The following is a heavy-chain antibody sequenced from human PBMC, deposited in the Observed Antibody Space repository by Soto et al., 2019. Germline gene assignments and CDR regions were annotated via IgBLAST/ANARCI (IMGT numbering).Heavy chain of an antibody. J-gene: IGHJ4*02. Sequence: PGGSLRLSCAASGFPFSSDWMHWVRQAPGKGLEWVSYISSSSSYTNYADSVKGRFTISRDNAKNSLYLQMNSLRAEGTAVYYCARVGSEGIAVAGPGYYFDYWGQGTLVTVSS. V-gene: IGHV3-11*05. D-gene: IGHD6-19*01. CDR3: ARVGSEGIAVAGPGYYFDY. CDR1: GFPFSSDW. CDR2: ISSSSSYT.